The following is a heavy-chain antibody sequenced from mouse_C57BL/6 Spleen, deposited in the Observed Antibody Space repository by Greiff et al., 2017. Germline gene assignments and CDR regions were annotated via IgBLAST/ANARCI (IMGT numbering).Heavy chain of an antibody. CDR2: IYPGSGST. D-gene: IGHD2-4*01. CDR1: GYTFTSYW. J-gene: IGHJ4*01. V-gene: IGHV1-55*01. CDR3: ARGDYDDYYAMDY. Sequence: QVQLQQPGAELVKPGASVKMSCKASGYTFTSYWITWVKQRPGQGLAWIGDIYPGSGSTNYNEKFKSKATLTVDTSSSTAYMQLSSLTSEDSAVYYCARGDYDDYYAMDYWGQGTSVTVSS.